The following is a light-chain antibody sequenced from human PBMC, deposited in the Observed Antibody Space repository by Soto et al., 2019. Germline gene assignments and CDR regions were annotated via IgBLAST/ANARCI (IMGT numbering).Light chain of an antibody. J-gene: IGKJ2*01. CDR3: QQYDSSPYT. CDR1: QSVSSSF. V-gene: IGKV3-20*01. CDR2: GAS. Sequence: EIVLTQSPGTLSLSPGERATLSCRASQSVSSSFLAWYQHKPGQAPRLLIYGASSRATGIPDRLSGSGSGTDFTLTISRLEPEDFAVYYCQQYDSSPYTFGQGTKLEIK.